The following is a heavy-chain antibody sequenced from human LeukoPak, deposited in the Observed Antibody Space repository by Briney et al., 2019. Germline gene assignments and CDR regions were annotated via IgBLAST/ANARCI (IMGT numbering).Heavy chain of an antibody. D-gene: IGHD4-11*01. J-gene: IGHJ4*02. CDR1: GGTFSSYA. Sequence: ASVKVSCKASGGTFSSYAINWVRQAPGQGLEWMGWISAYNGYTNYAQKLQGRVTMTTDTSTSTAYMELRSLRSDDTAIYYCARDQRMTTVTTADYWGQGTLVTVSS. CDR2: ISAYNGYT. V-gene: IGHV1-18*01. CDR3: ARDQRMTTVTTADY.